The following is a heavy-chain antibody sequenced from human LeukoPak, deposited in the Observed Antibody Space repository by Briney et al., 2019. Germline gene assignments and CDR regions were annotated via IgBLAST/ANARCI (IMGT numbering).Heavy chain of an antibody. CDR2: ISYDGSNK. CDR1: GFTFSSYE. CDR3: ARPYFGYSSGWYDY. V-gene: IGHV3-30-3*01. J-gene: IGHJ4*02. D-gene: IGHD6-19*01. Sequence: GGSLRLSCAASGFTFSSYEMNWVRQAPGKGLEWVAVISYDGSNKYYADSVKGRFTISRDNSKNTLYLQMNSLRAEDTAVYYCARPYFGYSSGWYDYWGQGTLVTVSS.